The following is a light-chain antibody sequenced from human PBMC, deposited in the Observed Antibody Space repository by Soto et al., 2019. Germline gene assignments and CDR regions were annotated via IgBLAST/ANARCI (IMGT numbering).Light chain of an antibody. V-gene: IGLV2-14*01. Sequence: QSALTQPASVSGSPGQSITISCTGTNSDIGGYYYVSWYQHHPGNAPKLIISEVNNRPSGVSHRFFGSKSGNTASLTISGLQAEDEADYYCGSYSSRGTRWLFGGGTKLTVL. CDR1: NSDIGGYYY. J-gene: IGLJ3*02. CDR3: GSYSSRGTRWL. CDR2: EVN.